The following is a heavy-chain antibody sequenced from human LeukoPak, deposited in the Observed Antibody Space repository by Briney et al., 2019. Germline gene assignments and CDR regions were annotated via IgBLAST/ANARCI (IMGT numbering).Heavy chain of an antibody. D-gene: IGHD3-22*01. CDR3: ARQISRRAYYYDSSGYGTDAFDI. CDR2: ISSSGSTI. J-gene: IGHJ3*02. Sequence: PGGSLRLSCAASGFTFSDYYMSWIRPAPGKGLEWVSYISSSGSTIYYADSVKGRFTISRDNAKNSLYLQMNSLRAEDTAVYYCARQISRRAYYYDSSGYGTDAFDIWGQGTMATVSS. CDR1: GFTFSDYY. V-gene: IGHV3-11*01.